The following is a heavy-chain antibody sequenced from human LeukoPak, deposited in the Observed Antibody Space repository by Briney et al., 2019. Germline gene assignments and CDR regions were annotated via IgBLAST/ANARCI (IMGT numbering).Heavy chain of an antibody. CDR1: GFTFSSYW. D-gene: IGHD3-10*01. V-gene: IGHV3-7*01. J-gene: IGHJ4*02. CDR2: IKQGGSEK. CDR3: ARGPLIWGRLTFYFDY. Sequence: GGSLRLSCAASGFTFSSYWMSWVRQAPGKGLEWVANIKQGGSEKYYVDSVKGRFTISRDNAKNSLYLQMNSLRAEDTAVYYCARGPLIWGRLTFYFDYWGQRTLVTVSS.